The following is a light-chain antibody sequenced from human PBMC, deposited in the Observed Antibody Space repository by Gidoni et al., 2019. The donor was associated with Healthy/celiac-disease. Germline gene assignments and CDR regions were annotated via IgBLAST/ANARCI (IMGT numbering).Light chain of an antibody. V-gene: IGKV3-20*01. Sequence: EIVLTQSPGTLSLSPGERATLSCRASQSVSSSYLAWYQQKPGQAPRLLIYGASSRATGIPDRFSGSGSGTDFTLTISRLEPEDFAVYYCQQYGSSPLTFGPXTKVEIK. J-gene: IGKJ3*01. CDR2: GAS. CDR1: QSVSSSY. CDR3: QQYGSSPLT.